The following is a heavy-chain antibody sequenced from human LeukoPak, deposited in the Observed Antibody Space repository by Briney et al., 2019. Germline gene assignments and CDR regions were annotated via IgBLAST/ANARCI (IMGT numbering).Heavy chain of an antibody. Sequence: PGGSLRLFCAASGFTFSSYAMSWVRHAPGEGREWLSAISGGGHSTFYAHSVKGRVTISRDNSKNTLYLQMSGLRAEDTAFYDCVRERHCLTTTCSSDRKIGYFDHWGQGALVIVSS. D-gene: IGHD2-2*01. CDR3: VRERHCLTTTCSSDRKIGYFDH. CDR2: ISGGGHST. CDR1: GFTFSSYA. V-gene: IGHV3-23*01. J-gene: IGHJ4*02.